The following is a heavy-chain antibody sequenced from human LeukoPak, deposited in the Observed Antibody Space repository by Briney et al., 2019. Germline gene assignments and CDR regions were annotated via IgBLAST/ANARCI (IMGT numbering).Heavy chain of an antibody. CDR3: ARDGGIAAAGTTGFDY. CDR1: GFTFSSYG. D-gene: IGHD6-13*01. J-gene: IGHJ4*02. V-gene: IGHV3-30*02. Sequence: GGSLRLSCAASGFTFSSYGMHWVRQAPGKGLEWVAFIRYDGSNKYYADSVKGRFTISRDNSKNTLYLQMNSLRAEDTAVYYCARDGGIAAAGTTGFDYWGQGTLVTVSS. CDR2: IRYDGSNK.